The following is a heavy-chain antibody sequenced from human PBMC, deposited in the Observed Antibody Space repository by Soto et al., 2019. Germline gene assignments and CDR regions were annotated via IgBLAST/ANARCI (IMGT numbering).Heavy chain of an antibody. CDR2: SNSDGSSI. CDR3: ATLPVDTVTSLDD. Sequence: EVQLVESGGDLVQPGGFLRLSCATSGFTFSRYWMHWVRQVPGKGLVWVSRSNSDGSSISYSDSVKGRFTISRDNAKNTLYLHTNTLRVEDSAVYYCATLPVDTVTSLDDWGQGTLVTVSS. D-gene: IGHD5-18*01. CDR1: GFTFSRYW. V-gene: IGHV3-74*01. J-gene: IGHJ4*02.